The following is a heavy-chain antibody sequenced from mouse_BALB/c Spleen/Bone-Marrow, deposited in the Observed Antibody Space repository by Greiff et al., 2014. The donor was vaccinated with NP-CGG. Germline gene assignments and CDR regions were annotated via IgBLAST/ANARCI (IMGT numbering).Heavy chain of an antibody. CDR1: GYTFTDYA. V-gene: IGHV1S137*01. Sequence: VQLQHSGAELVRPGVSVKISCKGSGYTFTDYAMHWVKQSHAESLEWIGVINTYFGDISYNQKFKGKATIAVDKTSRTVYMELARLTAEDSAIYYCARGYSNNYAMDYWGQGTSVTVSS. CDR3: ARGYSNNYAMDY. D-gene: IGHD2-5*01. J-gene: IGHJ4*01. CDR2: INTYFGDI.